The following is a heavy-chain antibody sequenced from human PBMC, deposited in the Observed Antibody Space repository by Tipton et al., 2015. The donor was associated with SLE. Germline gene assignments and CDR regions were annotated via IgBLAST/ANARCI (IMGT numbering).Heavy chain of an antibody. CDR2: ISYSGSP. V-gene: IGHV4-59*01. CDR3: ARGPYGPAASYDY. CDR1: RGSISSYY. D-gene: IGHD2-2*01. J-gene: IGHJ4*02. Sequence: TLSLTCTVSRGSISSYYWSWIRQPPGRGLEWIGYISYSGSPTYNPALKSRVTISADMSKNQFSLKLKSVSAADTAVYYCARGPYGPAASYDYWGQGSLVTVSS.